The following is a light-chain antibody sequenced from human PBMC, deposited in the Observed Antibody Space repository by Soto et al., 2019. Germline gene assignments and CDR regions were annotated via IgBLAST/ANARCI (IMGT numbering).Light chain of an antibody. CDR2: EVS. V-gene: IGLV2-14*01. Sequence: QSALTQPASVSGSPGQSITISCTGTSSDVGGYIYVSWYQQHPGKAPKLMIYEVSNRPSGVSNRFSGSKSGNTASLTISELQAEDEADYFCFSFTTTSTHVFGTGTKVTV. CDR3: FSFTTTSTHV. CDR1: SSDVGGYIY. J-gene: IGLJ1*01.